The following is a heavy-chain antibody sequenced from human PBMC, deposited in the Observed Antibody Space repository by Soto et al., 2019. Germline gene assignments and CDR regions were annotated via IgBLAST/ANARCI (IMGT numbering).Heavy chain of an antibody. CDR2: IRNKRDGGTT. CDR3: TTGYASSWYP. V-gene: IGHV3-15*07. Sequence: EMHLVESGGGLVKPGGPLRLSCAASGFNFNDAWMNWVRQAPGRGLEWVGHIRNKRDGGTTDYAAPVKGRITISRDDSKNTVSLQMNSLKTEDTAVYYCTTGYASSWYPWGQGTLVTVSS. D-gene: IGHD6-13*01. J-gene: IGHJ5*02. CDR1: GFNFNDAW.